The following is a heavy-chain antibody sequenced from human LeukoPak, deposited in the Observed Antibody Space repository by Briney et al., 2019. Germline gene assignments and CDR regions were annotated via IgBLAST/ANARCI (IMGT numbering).Heavy chain of an antibody. Sequence: SETLSLPCGFPGGSISSGPYSWSWIGRPPGEGLEWIGYIFQSGRTFYNPSLRSRVAISVDRSKNQIYLRLGSVTAADTAVYFCSRGVMNGDYSWFDPWGQGAPVIVSS. CDR3: SRGVMNGDYSWFDP. J-gene: IGHJ5*02. D-gene: IGHD4-17*01. CDR1: GGSISSGPYS. CDR2: IFQSGRT. V-gene: IGHV4-30-2*01.